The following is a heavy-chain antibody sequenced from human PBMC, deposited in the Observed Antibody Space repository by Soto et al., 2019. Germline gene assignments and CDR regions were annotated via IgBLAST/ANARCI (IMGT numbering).Heavy chain of an antibody. Sequence: GGSLRLSCAAAGCTCSDYYSSWIRQAPGKGLEWVSYISSSSSYTNYADSVKGRFTISRDNAKNSLYLQMNSLRAEDTAVYYCARDHYGPGWFDPWGQGTLVTVSS. CDR1: GCTCSDYY. CDR3: ARDHYGPGWFDP. V-gene: IGHV3-11*05. D-gene: IGHD3-10*01. J-gene: IGHJ5*02. CDR2: ISSSSSYT.